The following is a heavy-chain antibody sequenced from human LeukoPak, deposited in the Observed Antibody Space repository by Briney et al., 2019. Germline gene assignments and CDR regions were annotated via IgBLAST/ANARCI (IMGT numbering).Heavy chain of an antibody. J-gene: IGHJ4*02. CDR2: IYYRGST. CDR1: GGSISSYY. CDR3: ARPSYGDYFDY. D-gene: IGHD4-17*01. V-gene: IGHV4-59*08. Sequence: PSETLSLTCTVPGGSISSYYWSWIRQPPGKGLEWIGYIYYRGSTSYNPSLKSRVTILVDTSKNQFSLKLSSVTAADTAVYYCARPSYGDYFDYWNQGTLVTVAS.